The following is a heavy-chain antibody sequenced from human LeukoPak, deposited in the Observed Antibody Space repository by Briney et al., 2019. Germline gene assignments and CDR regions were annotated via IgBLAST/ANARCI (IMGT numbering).Heavy chain of an antibody. J-gene: IGHJ3*02. V-gene: IGHV3-53*01. D-gene: IGHD4-17*01. CDR1: GFTVSSNY. Sequence: GGSLRLSCAASGFTVSSNYMSWARQAPGKGLEWVSVIYSGGSTYYADSVKGRFTISRDNSKNTLYLQMNSLRAEDTAVYYCARTIVDYGDYMDAFDIWGQGTMVTVSS. CDR2: IYSGGST. CDR3: ARTIVDYGDYMDAFDI.